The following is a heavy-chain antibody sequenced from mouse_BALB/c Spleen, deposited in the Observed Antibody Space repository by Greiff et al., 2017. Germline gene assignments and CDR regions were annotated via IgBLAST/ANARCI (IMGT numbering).Heavy chain of an antibody. V-gene: IGHV1-9*01. Sequence: VQVVESGAELMKPGASVKISCKATGYTFSSYWIEWVKQRPGHGLEWIGEILPGSGSTNYNEKFKGKATFTADTSSNTAYMLLSSLTSEDSAVYYCARSYYYGSSYAMDYWGQGTSVTVSS. CDR1: GYTFSSYW. CDR2: ILPGSGST. CDR3: ARSYYYGSSYAMDY. J-gene: IGHJ4*01. D-gene: IGHD1-1*01.